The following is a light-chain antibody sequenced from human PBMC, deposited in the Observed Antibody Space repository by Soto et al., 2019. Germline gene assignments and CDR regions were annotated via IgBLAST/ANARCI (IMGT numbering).Light chain of an antibody. CDR1: QTISSY. J-gene: IGKJ3*01. CDR3: QQSYSTPFT. CDR2: AAS. Sequence: DIQMTQSPSSLSASVGDRVTITCRASQTISSYLNWYQQKPGKAPKLLIYAASSLQSGVPSRFSGSGSGTDFTLFISSLQPEDFATYYCQQSYSTPFTFGPGTKVDIK. V-gene: IGKV1-39*01.